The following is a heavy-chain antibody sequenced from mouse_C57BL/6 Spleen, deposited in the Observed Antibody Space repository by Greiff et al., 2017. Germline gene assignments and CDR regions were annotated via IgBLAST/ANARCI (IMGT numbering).Heavy chain of an antibody. J-gene: IGHJ2*01. CDR1: GYTFTDYY. D-gene: IGHD4-1*01. V-gene: IGHV1-19*01. Sequence: VQLQQSGPVLVKPGASVKMSCKASGYTFTDYYMNWVKQSHGMSLEWIGVINPYNGGPSYTQKFKGKATLTVDKSSSTAYMELNSLTSEDSAVYYCARRDWDYFDYWGQGTTLTVSS. CDR2: INPYNGGP. CDR3: ARRDWDYFDY.